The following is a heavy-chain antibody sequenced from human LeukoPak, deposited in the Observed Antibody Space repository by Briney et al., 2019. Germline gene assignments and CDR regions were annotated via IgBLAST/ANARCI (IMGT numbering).Heavy chain of an antibody. CDR2: IFYSGGT. CDR3: ARRGSGLDWFDP. D-gene: IGHD6-19*01. CDR1: GGSISSSSYY. Sequence: SETLSLTCTVYGGSISSSSYYWGWIRQPPGKGLEWIGSIFYSGGTYYSPSLKSRVTISVDTSNNQFSLKLSSVTAADTAVYYCARRGSGLDWFDPWGQGTLVTVSS. J-gene: IGHJ5*02. V-gene: IGHV4-39*01.